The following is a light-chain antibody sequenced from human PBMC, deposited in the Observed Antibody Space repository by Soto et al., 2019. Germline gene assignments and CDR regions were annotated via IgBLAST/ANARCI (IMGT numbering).Light chain of an antibody. Sequence: DIQMTQSPSSVSASVGDRVTITCRASQAISTWLAWYQQNPGKAPKLLIYSASNLQSGVPSRFSGSGSGTDFKLTISSLQREDLATYYCHQANSFPRTFGQGTRVEIK. CDR3: HQANSFPRT. V-gene: IGKV1D-12*01. CDR2: SAS. CDR1: QAISTW. J-gene: IGKJ1*01.